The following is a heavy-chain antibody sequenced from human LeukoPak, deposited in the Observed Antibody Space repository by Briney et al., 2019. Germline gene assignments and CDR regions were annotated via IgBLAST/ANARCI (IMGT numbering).Heavy chain of an antibody. Sequence: PGGSLRLSCAASGFTFSTYSKNWVRQAPGKGLEWVACFYSGDSTFYADSVEGRFTISRDNSKNTLYLQMNSLRAEDTAVYYCARGYCSGGSCYDFDYWGQGTLVTVSS. D-gene: IGHD2-15*01. CDR1: GFTFSTYS. CDR2: FYSGDST. CDR3: ARGYCSGGSCYDFDY. J-gene: IGHJ4*02. V-gene: IGHV3-66*01.